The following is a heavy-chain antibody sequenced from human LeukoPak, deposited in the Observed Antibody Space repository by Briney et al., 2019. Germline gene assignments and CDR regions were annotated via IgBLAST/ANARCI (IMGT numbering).Heavy chain of an antibody. V-gene: IGHV1-69*04. CDR1: GDSFSSDA. CDR3: ATQSSGWHIYYFDH. J-gene: IGHJ4*02. D-gene: IGHD6-25*01. Sequence: ASVKVSCKASGDSFSSDAISWVRQVPGHRYEWVGRIIPILGVTHYALKFRGRVTITADKSTSAADMELRSLTSDDTAVYYCATQSSGWHIYYFDHWGQGTLVTVSS. CDR2: IIPILGVT.